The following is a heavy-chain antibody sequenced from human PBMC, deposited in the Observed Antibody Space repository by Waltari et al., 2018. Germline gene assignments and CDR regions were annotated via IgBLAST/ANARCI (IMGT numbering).Heavy chain of an antibody. CDR2: IYYSGST. D-gene: IGHD3-3*01. Sequence: QVQLQESGPGLVKPSETLSLTCTVSGGSISSHYWSWIRQPPGKGLEWIGYIYYSGSTNYTPALKSRVTISVDTSKNQFSLKLSSVIAADMAVYYCASGDFWSGYSNWGQGTLVTVSS. V-gene: IGHV4-59*11. CDR3: ASGDFWSGYSN. J-gene: IGHJ4*02. CDR1: GGSISSHY.